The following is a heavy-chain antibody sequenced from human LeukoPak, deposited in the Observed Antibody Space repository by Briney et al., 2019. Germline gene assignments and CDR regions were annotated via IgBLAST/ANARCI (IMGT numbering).Heavy chain of an antibody. V-gene: IGHV3-74*01. J-gene: IGHJ3*02. CDR2: INSDESST. Sequence: PGGSLRLSCAASGFTFSSYWMYWVRQAPGKGLVWVSRINSDESSTSYADSVKGRFTISRDNAKSTLYLQMNSLRAEDTAVYYCARAGEGLLAYSFDIWGQGTMVTVSS. D-gene: IGHD1-26*01. CDR3: ARAGEGLLAYSFDI. CDR1: GFTFSSYW.